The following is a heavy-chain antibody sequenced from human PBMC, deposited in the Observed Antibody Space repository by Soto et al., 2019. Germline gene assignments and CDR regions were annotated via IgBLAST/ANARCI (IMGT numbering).Heavy chain of an antibody. Sequence: PGESLKISCKGSGYSFTSNWIGWVRQMPGKGLKWMGIIYPGDSDTRYSPSFQGQVTISADKSISTAYLQWSSLKASDTAMYYCARQGSGKGHYYYYGMDVWGQGTTVTVSS. CDR2: IYPGDSDT. V-gene: IGHV5-51*01. CDR3: ARQGSGKGHYYYYGMDV. J-gene: IGHJ6*02. D-gene: IGHD3-3*01. CDR1: GYSFTSNW.